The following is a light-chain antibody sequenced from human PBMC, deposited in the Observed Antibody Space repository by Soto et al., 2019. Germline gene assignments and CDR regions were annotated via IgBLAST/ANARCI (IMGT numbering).Light chain of an antibody. Sequence: EIVLTQSPATLSLSPGERATLSCRASQSVSNYLAWYQQKPGQAPRLLMFDTSNRAPGVPARFSGSGSGTDFALTINSLEPEDFAVYFCQQRSKFLWTFGQGTKVEI. CDR3: QQRSKFLWT. J-gene: IGKJ1*01. CDR1: QSVSNY. CDR2: DTS. V-gene: IGKV3-11*01.